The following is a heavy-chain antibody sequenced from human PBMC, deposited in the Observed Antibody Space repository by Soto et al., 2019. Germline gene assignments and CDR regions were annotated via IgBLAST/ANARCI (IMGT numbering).Heavy chain of an antibody. Sequence: QLQLQESGPGLVKPSETLSLTCTVSGGSISSSSYYWGWIRQPPGKGLEWIGSIYYSGSTYYNPSLKSRVTISVDTSKNQFSLKLSSVTAADTAVYYCARQLGGPTNENWFDPWGQGTLVTVSS. CDR3: ARQLGGPTNENWFDP. V-gene: IGHV4-39*01. J-gene: IGHJ5*02. CDR1: GGSISSSSYY. D-gene: IGHD7-27*01. CDR2: IYYSGST.